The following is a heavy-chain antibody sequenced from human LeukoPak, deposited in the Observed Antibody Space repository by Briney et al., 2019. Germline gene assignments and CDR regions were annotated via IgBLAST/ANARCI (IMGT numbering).Heavy chain of an antibody. CDR1: GYTFTSYD. CDR3: ARDVAAAGYNCFDP. V-gene: IGHV1-8*01. J-gene: IGHJ5*02. Sequence: GASVKVSCKASGYTFTSYDINWVRQATGQGLEWMGWMNPNSGNTGYAQKFQGRVTMTRNTSISTAYMELSSLRSEDTAVYYCARDVAAAGYNCFDPWGQGTLVTVSS. D-gene: IGHD6-13*01. CDR2: MNPNSGNT.